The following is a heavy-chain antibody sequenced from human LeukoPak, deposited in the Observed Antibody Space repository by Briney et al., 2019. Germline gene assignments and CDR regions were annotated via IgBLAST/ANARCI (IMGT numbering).Heavy chain of an antibody. Sequence: GGSLRLSCAASGFTFSTYWMSWVRQAPGKGLESVANIKEDGSERYYVDSVRGRFTISRDNAKNSLYLQMNSLRAEDTAVYYCARDVGNAVTPDAFDIWGQGTMVTASS. CDR3: ARDVGNAVTPDAFDI. CDR2: IKEDGSER. V-gene: IGHV3-7*01. CDR1: GFTFSTYW. J-gene: IGHJ3*02. D-gene: IGHD4-17*01.